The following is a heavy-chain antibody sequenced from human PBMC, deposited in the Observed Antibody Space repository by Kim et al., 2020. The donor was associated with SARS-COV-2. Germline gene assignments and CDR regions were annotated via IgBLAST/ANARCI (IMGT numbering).Heavy chain of an antibody. CDR3: ASAVGH. CDR2: YPSGRT. J-gene: IGHJ4*02. D-gene: IGHD2-15*01. Sequence: YPSGRTNDNPSLQSRVTMSVDMSKNQFSLKLSSVTAADTAVYYCASAVGHWGQGTLVTVSS. V-gene: IGHV4-4*07.